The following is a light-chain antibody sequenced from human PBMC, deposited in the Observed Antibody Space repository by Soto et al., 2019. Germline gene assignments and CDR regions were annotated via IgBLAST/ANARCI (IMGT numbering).Light chain of an antibody. CDR3: QQYGNSPRT. CDR2: GAS. J-gene: IGKJ1*01. CDR1: QSLTNSY. V-gene: IGKV3-20*01. Sequence: DIVLTQSPDTLSLSPGNRATPSCRASQSLTNSYIAWYQVKPGQAPRLLISGASNRATDIPDRFSGSGSGTDFTLVISRVGPEDSAVYYCQQYGNSPRTFGQGTKVDIK.